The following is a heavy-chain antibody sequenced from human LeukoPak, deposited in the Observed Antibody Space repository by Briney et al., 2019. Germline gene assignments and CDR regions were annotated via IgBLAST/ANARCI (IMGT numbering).Heavy chain of an antibody. CDR3: ARGPNSNWSGLDF. V-gene: IGHV3-74*01. D-gene: IGHD6-6*01. Sequence: GGSLRLSCIASGFSFSGHWMNWARQLPGKGRVWVSRISPTGSTTSYADSVKGRFTVSRDNAKNTLYLQVNNLRAEDTAVYYCARGPNSNWSGLDFWGQGTLLTVSS. J-gene: IGHJ4*02. CDR1: GFSFSGHW. CDR2: ISPTGSTT.